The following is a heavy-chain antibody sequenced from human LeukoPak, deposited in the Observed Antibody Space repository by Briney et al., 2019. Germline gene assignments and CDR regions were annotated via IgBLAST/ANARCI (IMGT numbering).Heavy chain of an antibody. Sequence: PGGSLRLSCAASGFTFSSYSMSWVRQAPGKGLEWVSYISSSSTIYYADSVKGRFTISRDNAKNSLYLQMNSLRAEDTAVYYCAREEMAASSGIRSDVWGKGTTVTVSS. J-gene: IGHJ6*04. V-gene: IGHV3-48*01. CDR2: ISSSSTI. D-gene: IGHD6-13*01. CDR1: GFTFSSYS. CDR3: AREEMAASSGIRSDV.